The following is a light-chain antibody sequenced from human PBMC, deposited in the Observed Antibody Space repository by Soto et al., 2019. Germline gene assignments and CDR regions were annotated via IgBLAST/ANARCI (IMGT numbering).Light chain of an antibody. J-gene: IGLJ1*01. CDR3: CSYTSNNTYG. CDR1: SSEVGGYNY. Sequence: QSALTQPASVSGSPGQSITISCTGTSSEVGGYNYVSWYQQHPGKAPKLMIYDVSNRPSGVSNRFSVSKSGNTASLTISWLQAEDETDYYCCSYTSNNTYGFGTGTKVTVL. V-gene: IGLV2-14*01. CDR2: DVS.